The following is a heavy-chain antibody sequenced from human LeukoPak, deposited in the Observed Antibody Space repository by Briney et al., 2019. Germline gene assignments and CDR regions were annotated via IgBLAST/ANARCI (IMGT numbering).Heavy chain of an antibody. CDR1: GFTFSSYN. Sequence: PGGSLRLSCAASGFTFSSYNMNWVRQAPGKGLEWVSSTTSSSSYIYYADSVKGRFTISRDNAKNSLYLQMNSLRAEDTAVYYCARGCSGGSCYGWFDPWGQGTLVTVSS. CDR3: ARGCSGGSCYGWFDP. J-gene: IGHJ5*02. D-gene: IGHD2-15*01. V-gene: IGHV3-21*06. CDR2: TTSSSSYI.